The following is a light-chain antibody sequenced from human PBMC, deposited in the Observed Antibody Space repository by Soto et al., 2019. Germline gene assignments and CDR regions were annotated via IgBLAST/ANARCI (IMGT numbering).Light chain of an antibody. Sequence: EIVMTQSPATLSLSPGERATLSCRASQSVSNNLAWYQQKPGQTPRLLIYGASNTATGIPARFSGSGSGTEFTLTITSLQSEDFAVYYCQQYHHWPPITFGQGTRLEIK. CDR1: QSVSNN. CDR3: QQYHHWPPIT. J-gene: IGKJ5*01. CDR2: GAS. V-gene: IGKV3-15*01.